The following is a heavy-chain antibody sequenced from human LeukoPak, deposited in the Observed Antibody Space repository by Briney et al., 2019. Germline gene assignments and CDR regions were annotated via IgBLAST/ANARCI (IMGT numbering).Heavy chain of an antibody. J-gene: IGHJ4*02. CDR1: GYTFTSYY. V-gene: IGHV1-46*01. D-gene: IGHD1-26*01. CDR2: INPSDGST. Sequence: ASVKVSCKASGYTFTSYYMHWVRQAPGQGLEWMGIINPSDGSTNYAQKFQGRVTMTRDRSRSTVYLELSSLRSEDTAVYYCTRPKDSGSHLILFDYWGQGTLVTVSS. CDR3: TRPKDSGSHLILFDY.